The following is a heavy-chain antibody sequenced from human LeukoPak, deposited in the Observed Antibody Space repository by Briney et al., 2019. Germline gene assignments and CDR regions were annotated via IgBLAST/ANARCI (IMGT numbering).Heavy chain of an antibody. D-gene: IGHD6-13*01. CDR2: ITGGGDET. J-gene: IGHJ5*02. Sequence: GGSLRLSCAASGFIFSNYALMWVRQAPGKGLEWVSSITGGGDETFHADSVKGRFSLSRDNSKNMLYLQMYSLGAEDTAMYYCAKGAAAGLVDWFDPWGQGTLVTVSS. CDR3: AKGAAAGLVDWFDP. V-gene: IGHV3-23*01. CDR1: GFIFSNYA.